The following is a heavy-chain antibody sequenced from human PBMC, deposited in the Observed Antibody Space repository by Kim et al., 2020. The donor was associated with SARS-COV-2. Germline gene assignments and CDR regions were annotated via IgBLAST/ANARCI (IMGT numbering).Heavy chain of an antibody. Sequence: ASVKVSCKASGYTFTSYGISWVRQAPGQGLEWMGWISAYNGNTNYAQKLQGRVTMTTDTSTSTAYMELRSLRSDDTAVYYCARDLGLIGPYYDFWSGYPDAFDIWGQGTMVTVSS. CDR2: ISAYNGNT. CDR3: ARDLGLIGPYYDFWSGYPDAFDI. D-gene: IGHD3-3*01. V-gene: IGHV1-18*01. CDR1: GYTFTSYG. J-gene: IGHJ3*02.